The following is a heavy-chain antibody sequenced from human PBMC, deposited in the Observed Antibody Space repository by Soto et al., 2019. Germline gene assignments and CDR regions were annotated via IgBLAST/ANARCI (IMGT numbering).Heavy chain of an antibody. V-gene: IGHV3-64*01. CDR1: GFTFSSYA. Sequence: EVQLVESGGGLVQPGGSLRLSCAASGFTFSSYAMHWVRQAPGKGLEYVSAISSNGGSTYYANSVKGRFTISRDNSKNTLYLQMGSLSAEDMAVYYCAREVYCSSNSCYSFEYWGQGTLVTVSS. D-gene: IGHD2-2*01. CDR3: AREVYCSSNSCYSFEY. CDR2: ISSNGGST. J-gene: IGHJ4*02.